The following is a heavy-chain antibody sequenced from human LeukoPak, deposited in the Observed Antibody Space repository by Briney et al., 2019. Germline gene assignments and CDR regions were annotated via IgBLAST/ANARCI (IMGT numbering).Heavy chain of an antibody. Sequence: GGSLRLSCAASGFTFSSCAMSWVRQAPGKGLEWVSAISGSGGSTYYADSVKGRFTISRDNSKNTLYLQMNSLRTEDTAVYYCATSPQMTAYYDDSSGSVLFFDYWGQGTLVTVSS. D-gene: IGHD3-22*01. CDR1: GFTFSSCA. CDR3: ATSPQMTAYYDDSSGSVLFFDY. CDR2: ISGSGGST. V-gene: IGHV3-23*01. J-gene: IGHJ4*02.